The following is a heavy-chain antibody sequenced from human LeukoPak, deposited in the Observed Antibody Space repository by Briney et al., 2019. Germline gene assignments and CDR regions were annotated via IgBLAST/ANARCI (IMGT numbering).Heavy chain of an antibody. CDR1: GYSFTSYW. J-gene: IGHJ4*02. D-gene: IGHD3-3*01. V-gene: IGHV5-51*01. CDR3: ARLGYDFWSGYKENFDY. CDR2: SYPGDSDT. Sequence: PGESLKISCKGSGYSFTSYWIGWVRQMPGKGVEWRGISYPGDSDTRYSPSFQGQVTTSAYKSISTAYLQWSSLKASDTAMYYCARLGYDFWSGYKENFDYWGQGTLVTVSS.